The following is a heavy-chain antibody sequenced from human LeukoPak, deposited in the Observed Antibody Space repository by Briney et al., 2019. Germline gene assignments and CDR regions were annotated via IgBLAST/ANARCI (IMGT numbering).Heavy chain of an antibody. CDR2: IYYSGST. CDR1: GGSISSSSYY. D-gene: IGHD2-8*01. CDR3: ASRKATPANGVSLDY. V-gene: IGHV4-39*07. J-gene: IGHJ4*02. Sequence: SETLSLTCTVSGGSISSSSYYWGWIRQPPGKGLEWIGYIYYSGSTYYNPSLKSRVTISVDTSKNQFSLKLSSVTAADTAVYYCASRKATPANGVSLDYWGQGTLVTVSS.